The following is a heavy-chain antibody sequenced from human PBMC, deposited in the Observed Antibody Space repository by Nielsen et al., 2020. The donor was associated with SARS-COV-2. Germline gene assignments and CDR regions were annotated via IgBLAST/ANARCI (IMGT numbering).Heavy chain of an antibody. CDR2: INPNSGGT. V-gene: IGHV1-2*04. D-gene: IGHD2-2*01. Sequence: ASVKVSCKASGYTFTAYYMHWVRQAPGQGLEWMGWINPNSGGTNYAQKFQGWVTMTRDTSISTAYMELSSLRSEDTAVYYCARPYCSSTSCIGWFDPWGQGTLVTVSS. CDR1: GYTFTAYY. J-gene: IGHJ5*02. CDR3: ARPYCSSTSCIGWFDP.